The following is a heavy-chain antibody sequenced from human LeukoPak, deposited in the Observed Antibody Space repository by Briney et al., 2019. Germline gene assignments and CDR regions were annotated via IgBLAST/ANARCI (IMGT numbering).Heavy chain of an antibody. CDR3: AKDQRFSAYDPDEYNYFDP. CDR2: IYYSVTT. CDR1: GGSISSYY. V-gene: IGHV4-59*01. J-gene: IGHJ5*02. Sequence: SETLSLTCTVPGGSISSYYWSWIRQTPGKGLECLGEIYYSVTTNYNPSLKSRVTISVDTSKNQISLRLTSVTAADTAVYYCAKDQRFSAYDPDEYNYFDPWGQGTLVTVSS. D-gene: IGHD5-12*01.